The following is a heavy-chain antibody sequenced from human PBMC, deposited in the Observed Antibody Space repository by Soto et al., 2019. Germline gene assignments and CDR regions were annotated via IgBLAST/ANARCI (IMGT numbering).Heavy chain of an antibody. CDR2: IYYSGST. CDR3: ASSNYDSTITIYY. J-gene: IGHJ4*02. Sequence: PSETLSLTCTVSGGSISSYYWSWIRQPPGKGLEWIGYIYYSGSTNYNPSLKSRVTISVDTSKNQFSLKLSSVTAADTAVYYCASSNYDSTITIYYCGQGTLVTVSS. D-gene: IGHD3-22*01. V-gene: IGHV4-59*01. CDR1: GGSISSYY.